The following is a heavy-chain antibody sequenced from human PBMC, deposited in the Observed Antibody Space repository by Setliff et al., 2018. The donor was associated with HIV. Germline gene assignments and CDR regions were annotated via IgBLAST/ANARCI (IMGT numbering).Heavy chain of an antibody. V-gene: IGHV4-39*02. CDR3: ARESTDSSGYYRGYFDY. CDR1: GGSIRSSNYY. CDR2: IYYTGST. Sequence: SETLSLTCTVSGGSIRSSNYYWGWIRQPPGKGLEWIGHIYYTGSTYYNPSLKSRVTISVDTSKNQFSLELSSVTTTDTAVYYCARESTDSSGYYRGYFDYWGQGTLVTVSS. D-gene: IGHD6-19*01. J-gene: IGHJ4*02.